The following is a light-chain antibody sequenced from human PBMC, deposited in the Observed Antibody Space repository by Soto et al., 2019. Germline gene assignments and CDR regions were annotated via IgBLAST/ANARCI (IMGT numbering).Light chain of an antibody. Sequence: DIQMPQSPSSLSASVGARVTITCRASQTISRYLNWYQQKPGKAPNLLIYAGSSLQSGVPLRFSGSGSGTSFSLTISSLQPEDFATYYCQQLLSYPITFGQGTRLEIK. CDR1: QTISRY. CDR2: AGS. V-gene: IGKV1-9*01. J-gene: IGKJ5*01. CDR3: QQLLSYPIT.